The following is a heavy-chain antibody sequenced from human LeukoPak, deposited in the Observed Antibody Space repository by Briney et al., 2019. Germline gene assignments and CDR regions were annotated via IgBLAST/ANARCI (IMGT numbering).Heavy chain of an antibody. CDR1: GSTFSNHA. CDR3: AKGLDYYGSGSYYGVTPGFDS. D-gene: IGHD3-10*01. CDR2: ISYDGIKK. V-gene: IGHV3-30*18. J-gene: IGHJ4*02. Sequence: PGRSLRLSCAASGSTFSNHAMHWVRQSPGKGLEWVAVISYDGIKKYYADFVKGRFTISRDNSKNTLYLHMSSLRPEDTAVYYCAKGLDYYGSGSYYGVTPGFDSWGQGTLVTVSS.